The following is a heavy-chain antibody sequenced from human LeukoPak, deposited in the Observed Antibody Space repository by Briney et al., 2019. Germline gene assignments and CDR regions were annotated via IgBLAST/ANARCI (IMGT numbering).Heavy chain of an antibody. CDR1: GFTFSSYG. V-gene: IGHV3-30*18. CDR2: ISYDGSNK. J-gene: IGHJ5*02. Sequence: GGSLRLSCAASGFTFSSYGMHWVRQAPGKGLEWVAVISYDGSNKYYADSVKGRFTISRDNSKNTLYLQMNSLRAEDTAVYYCAKRHSGGVLWFDPWGQGTPVTVSS. CDR3: AKRHSGGVLWFDP. D-gene: IGHD1-26*01.